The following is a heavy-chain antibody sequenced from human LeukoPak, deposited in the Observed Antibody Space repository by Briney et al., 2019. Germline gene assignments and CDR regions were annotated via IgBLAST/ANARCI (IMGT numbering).Heavy chain of an antibody. J-gene: IGHJ4*02. Sequence: PSETLSLTCTVSGGSISSSSYYWGWIRQPPGKGLEWIGSIYYSGSTYYNPSLKSRVTISVDTSKNQFSLKLSSVTAADTAVYYCARGGGYSSSWNLDYWGQGTLVTVSS. D-gene: IGHD6-13*01. CDR3: ARGGGYSSSWNLDY. CDR2: IYYSGST. V-gene: IGHV4-39*07. CDR1: GGSISSSSYY.